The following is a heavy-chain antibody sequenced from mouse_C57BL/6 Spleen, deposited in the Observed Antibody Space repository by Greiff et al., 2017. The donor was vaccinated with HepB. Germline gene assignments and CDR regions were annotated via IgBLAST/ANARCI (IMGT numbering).Heavy chain of an antibody. CDR3: ARRGYNYDEGWYFDV. CDR1: GFSLSTSGMG. D-gene: IGHD2-12*01. CDR2: IYWDDDK. V-gene: IGHV8-12*01. J-gene: IGHJ1*03. Sequence: QVTLKVSGPGILQSSQSLSLTCSFSGFSLSTSGMGVSWIRQPSGKGLEWLAHIYWDDDKRYNPFLKSRLTISKDTSRNQVFLKITSVDTADTATYYCARRGYNYDEGWYFDVWGTGTTVTVSS.